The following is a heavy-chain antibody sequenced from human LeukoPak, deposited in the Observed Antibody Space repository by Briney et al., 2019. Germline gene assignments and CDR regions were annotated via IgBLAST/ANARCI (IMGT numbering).Heavy chain of an antibody. J-gene: IGHJ5*02. D-gene: IGHD3/OR15-3a*01. CDR2: IYYRGNT. CDR3: ARIRTGSGHFDP. V-gene: IGHV4-39*01. CDR1: AGSISSSDYH. Sequence: SETLSLTCTVSAGSISSSDYHWVWIRQPPGKGLEWIAMIYYRGNTYYNPSLKSRVTISIDTSKNQFSLKLTSVTAADTAVYYCARIRTGSGHFDPWGQGTLVTVSS.